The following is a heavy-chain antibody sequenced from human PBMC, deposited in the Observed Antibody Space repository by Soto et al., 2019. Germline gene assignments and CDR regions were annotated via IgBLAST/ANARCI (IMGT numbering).Heavy chain of an antibody. J-gene: IGHJ6*02. CDR1: GYTFTGYY. CDR3: ASGVVVDARRGRRDV. Sequence: QVQLVQSGAEVKKPGASVKVSCKASGYTFTGYYMHWVRQAPGQGLEWMGWINPNSGGTTYAQKFQGRVTMTRDTSISTAYMEPSRLRSDDTAVYYCASGVVVDARRGRRDVWGQGTTGTVAS. CDR2: INPNSGGT. V-gene: IGHV1-2*02. D-gene: IGHD2-15*01.